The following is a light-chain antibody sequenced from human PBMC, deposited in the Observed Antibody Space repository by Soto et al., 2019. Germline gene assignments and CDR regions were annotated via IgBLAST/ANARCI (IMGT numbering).Light chain of an antibody. V-gene: IGKV2-24*01. CDR2: KVS. J-gene: IGKJ4*01. Sequence: DIVMTQTPLSSPVILGQPASISFRSSQRLVHSDGNTYLSCLQQRPGQPARLLIYKVSKRFSGVPDRFSGSGAGTDFTLKSRSVEAEDVGVYDCTQVTQFLTFGGGPKVDIK. CDR1: QRLVHSDGNTY. CDR3: TQVTQFLT.